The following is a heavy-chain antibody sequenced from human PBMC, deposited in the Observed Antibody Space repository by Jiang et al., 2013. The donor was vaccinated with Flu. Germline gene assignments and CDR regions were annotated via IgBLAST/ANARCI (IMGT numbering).Heavy chain of an antibody. CDR3: AKAAGVGTFYWGEFYFDY. CDR2: ISGSGDST. V-gene: IGHV3-23*01. Sequence: QLLESGGGLVQPGGSLRLSCAASGFTFNNYAISWVRRAPGKGLEWVSSISGSGDSTYVADSVKGRFTISRDNSKNTLYLQMNSLRAEDTAVYYCAKAAGVGTFYWGEFYFDYWGQGTLVTVSS. J-gene: IGHJ4*02. CDR1: GFTFNNYA. D-gene: IGHD3-16*01.